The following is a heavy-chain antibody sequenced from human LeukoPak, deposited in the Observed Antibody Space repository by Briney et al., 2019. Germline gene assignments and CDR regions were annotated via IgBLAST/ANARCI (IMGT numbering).Heavy chain of an antibody. CDR3: ARDVGWYDIGSDAFDT. CDR1: GYTFTGYY. J-gene: IGHJ3*02. V-gene: IGHV1-2*02. D-gene: IGHD6-19*01. Sequence: ASVKVSCKASGYTFTGYYMHWVRQAPGQGLEWMGWINPNSGGTNYAQKFQGRVTMTRDTSISTAYMELSRLRSDDTAVYYCARDVGWYDIGSDAFDTWGQGTMVTVSS. CDR2: INPNSGGT.